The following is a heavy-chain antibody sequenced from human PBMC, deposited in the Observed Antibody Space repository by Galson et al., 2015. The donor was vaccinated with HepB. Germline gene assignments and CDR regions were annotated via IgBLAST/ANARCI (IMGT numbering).Heavy chain of an antibody. V-gene: IGHV1-69*04. CDR1: GGTFSSYA. Sequence: SVKVSCKASGGTFSSYAISWVRQAPGQGLEWMGRITPILGIANYAQKFQGRVTITADKSTSTAYMELSSLRSEDTAVYYCARTYYYDSSGDAFDTWGQGTMVTVSS. D-gene: IGHD3-22*01. J-gene: IGHJ3*02. CDR2: ITPILGIA. CDR3: ARTYYYDSSGDAFDT.